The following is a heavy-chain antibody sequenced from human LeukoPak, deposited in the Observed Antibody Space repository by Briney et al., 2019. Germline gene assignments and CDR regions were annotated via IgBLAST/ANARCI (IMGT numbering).Heavy chain of an antibody. J-gene: IGHJ4*02. D-gene: IGHD2-2*01. V-gene: IGHV3-20*04. CDR2: INWNGGST. CDR1: GFTFDDYG. Sequence: GGSLRLSCAASGFTFDDYGMSWVRQAPGKGLEWVSGINWNGGSTGYADSVKGRFTISRDNAKNSLYLQMNSLRAEDTAVYYCARDQVVPAAIYSDYWGQGTLVTVSS. CDR3: ARDQVVPAAIYSDY.